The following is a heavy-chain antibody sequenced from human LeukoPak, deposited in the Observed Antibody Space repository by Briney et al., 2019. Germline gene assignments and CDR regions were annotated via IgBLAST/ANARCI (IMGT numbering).Heavy chain of an antibody. V-gene: IGHV3-33*01. J-gene: IGHJ4*02. D-gene: IGHD4-17*01. CDR1: GFTFSSYG. CDR3: ARSRNGDYGTVTDY. CDR2: IWYDGSNK. Sequence: GGSLRLSCAASGFTFSSYGMHWVRQAPGKGLEWVAVIWYDGSNKYYADSVKGRFTISRDNSKNTLYLQMNSLRAEDTAVYYCARSRNGDYGTVTDYWGQGTLVTVSS.